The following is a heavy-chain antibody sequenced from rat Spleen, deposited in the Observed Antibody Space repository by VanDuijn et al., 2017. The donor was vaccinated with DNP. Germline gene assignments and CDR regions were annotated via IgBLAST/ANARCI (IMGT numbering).Heavy chain of an antibody. Sequence: EVQLVESGGGLVQPGRSLKLSCVASGFTFNNYWMTWIRQAPGKGLEWVASITNTGGSTYYQDSVKGRFTISRDNAKSALYLQMNSLSSEDTATDYDTTKYSTDDYWYFDFWGPGTMDTVSS. J-gene: IGHJ1*01. CDR1: GFTFNNYW. CDR2: ITNTGGST. D-gene: IGHD1-6*01. V-gene: IGHV5-31*01. CDR3: TTKYSTDDYWYFDF.